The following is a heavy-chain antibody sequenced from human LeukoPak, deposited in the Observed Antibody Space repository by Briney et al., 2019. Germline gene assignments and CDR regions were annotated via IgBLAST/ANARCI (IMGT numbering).Heavy chain of an antibody. CDR3: ARDPSIAAAGPLFDY. CDR2: IYYSGST. CDR1: GGSISSYY. J-gene: IGHJ4*02. Sequence: PSETLSLTXTVSGGSISSYYWSWIRQPPGKGLEWIGYIYYSGSTNYNPSLKSRVTISVDTSKNQFSLKLSSVAAADTAVYYCARDPSIAAAGPLFDYWGQGTLVTVSS. D-gene: IGHD6-13*01. V-gene: IGHV4-59*01.